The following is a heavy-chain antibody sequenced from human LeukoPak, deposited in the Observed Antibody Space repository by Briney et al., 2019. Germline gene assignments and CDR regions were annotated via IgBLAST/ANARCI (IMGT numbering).Heavy chain of an antibody. CDR1: GYSISSGYY. CDR2: IYHSGST. J-gene: IGHJ4*02. V-gene: IGHV4-38-2*02. Sequence: PSETLSLTCTVSGYSISSGYYWGWIRQPPGKGLEWIGSIYHSGSTYYNPSLKSRVTISVDTSKNQFSLKLSSVTAADTAVYYCARVKPGIAAAGDYYFDYWGQGTLVTVSS. D-gene: IGHD6-13*01. CDR3: ARVKPGIAAAGDYYFDY.